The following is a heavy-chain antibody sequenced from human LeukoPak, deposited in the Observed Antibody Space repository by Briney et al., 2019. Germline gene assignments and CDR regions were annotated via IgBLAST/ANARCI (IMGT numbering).Heavy chain of an antibody. V-gene: IGHV4-39*01. CDR1: GGSISSSSYY. D-gene: IGHD4/OR15-4a*01. CDR2: IYYSGST. CDR3: ARRKGAYSYYYYYMDV. J-gene: IGHJ6*03. Sequence: SETLSLTCTVSGGSISSSSYYWGWIRQPPGKGLERIGSIYYSGSTYYNPSLKSRVTISVDTSKNQFSLKLSSVTAADTAVYYCARRKGAYSYYYYYMDVWGKGTPVTVSS.